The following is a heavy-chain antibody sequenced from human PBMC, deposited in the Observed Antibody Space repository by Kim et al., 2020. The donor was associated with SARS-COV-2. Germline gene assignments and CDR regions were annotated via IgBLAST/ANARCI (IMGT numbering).Heavy chain of an antibody. D-gene: IGHD2-15*01. CDR3: ARGYCSGGSCYPIYYYYGMDV. V-gene: IGHV4-31*03. J-gene: IGHJ6*02. CDR2: IYYSGST. Sequence: SETLSPTCTVSGGSISSGGYYWSWIRQHPGKGLEWIGYIYYSGSTYYNPSLKSRVTISVDTSKNQFSLKLSSVTAADTAVYYCARGYCSGGSCYPIYYYYGMDVWGQGTTVTVSS. CDR1: GGSISSGGYY.